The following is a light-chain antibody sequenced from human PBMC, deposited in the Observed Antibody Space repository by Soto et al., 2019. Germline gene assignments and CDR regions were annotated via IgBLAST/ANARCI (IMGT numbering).Light chain of an antibody. CDR1: SSDIGAYNS. Sequence: QSALTQPASVSGSPGQSITISCTGTSSDIGAYNSVSWYQQHPGKAPKLMIYEVSNRPSGVSNRFSASKSGNTASLTISGLQAEDEADYYCSSRTTSNPHVFGTGTKRTVL. V-gene: IGLV2-14*01. CDR3: SSRTTSNPHV. J-gene: IGLJ1*01. CDR2: EVS.